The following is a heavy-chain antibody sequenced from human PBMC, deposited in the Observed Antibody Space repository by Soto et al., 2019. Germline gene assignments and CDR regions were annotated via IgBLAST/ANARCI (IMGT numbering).Heavy chain of an antibody. CDR1: GYTFTSYG. Sequence: ASVKVSCKASGYTFTSYGISWVRQAPGQGLEWMGWISAYNGNTNYAQKLQGRVTMTTDTSTSTAYMELRSLRSDDTAVYYCARGRGQTKTYYDILTGYYSEYFDYWGQGTPVTV. J-gene: IGHJ4*02. D-gene: IGHD3-9*01. V-gene: IGHV1-18*04. CDR2: ISAYNGNT. CDR3: ARGRGQTKTYYDILTGYYSEYFDY.